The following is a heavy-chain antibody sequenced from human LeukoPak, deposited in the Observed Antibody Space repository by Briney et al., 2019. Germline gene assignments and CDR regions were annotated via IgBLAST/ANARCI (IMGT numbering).Heavy chain of an antibody. V-gene: IGHV4-59*01. CDR3: ARSFGSNIAARHCYCDL. CDR2: VYHSGST. J-gene: IGHJ2*01. Sequence: DPSETLSLTCTVSGGSISSSFWSWIRQPPGRGLEWIGYVYHSGSTDYNPSLKSRVTLSVDTSKSQFSLELGSVTAADTAVYYCARSFGSNIAARHCYCDLWGRGTLVSVSS. CDR1: GGSISSSF. D-gene: IGHD6-6*01.